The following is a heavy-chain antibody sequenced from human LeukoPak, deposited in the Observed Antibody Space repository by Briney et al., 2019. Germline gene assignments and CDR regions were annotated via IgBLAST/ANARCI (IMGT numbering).Heavy chain of an antibody. D-gene: IGHD3-10*01. Sequence: GGSLRLSCAAPGFTFSSYEMNWVRQAPGKGLEWVSYISSSGSTIYYADSVKGRFTISRDNAKNSLYLQMNSLRAEDTAVYYCARDGFGGDGLHYWGQGTLVTVPS. J-gene: IGHJ4*02. V-gene: IGHV3-48*03. CDR2: ISSSGSTI. CDR3: ARDGFGGDGLHY. CDR1: GFTFSSYE.